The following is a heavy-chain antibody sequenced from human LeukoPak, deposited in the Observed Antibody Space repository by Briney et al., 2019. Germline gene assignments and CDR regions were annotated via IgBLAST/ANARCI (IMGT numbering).Heavy chain of an antibody. Sequence: GESLKISFKGSGYSFTSYWIGWVRPMPGKGLEWMGIIYPGDSDTRYSPSFQGQVTISADKSISTAYLQWSSLKASDTAMYYCAGLLYDSSGYFDYWGQGTLVTVSS. D-gene: IGHD3-22*01. CDR3: AGLLYDSSGYFDY. J-gene: IGHJ4*02. CDR1: GYSFTSYW. V-gene: IGHV5-51*01. CDR2: IYPGDSDT.